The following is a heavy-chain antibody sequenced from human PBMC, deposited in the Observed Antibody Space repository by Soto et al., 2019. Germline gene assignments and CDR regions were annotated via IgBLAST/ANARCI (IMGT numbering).Heavy chain of an antibody. J-gene: IGHJ4*02. Sequence: SETLSLTCTVSGGSVSSGSYYWSWIRQPPGKGLEWIGYIYYSGSTNYNPSLKSRVTISVDTSKNQFSLKLSSVTAADTAVYYCAGSVVVVRGYFDYWGQGTLVTVSS. CDR3: AGSVVVVRGYFDY. CDR2: IYYSGST. D-gene: IGHD3-22*01. CDR1: GGSVSSGSYY. V-gene: IGHV4-61*01.